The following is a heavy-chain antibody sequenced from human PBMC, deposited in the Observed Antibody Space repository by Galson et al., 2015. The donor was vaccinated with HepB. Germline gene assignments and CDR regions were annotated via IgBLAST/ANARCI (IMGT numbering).Heavy chain of an antibody. V-gene: IGHV4-34*01. J-gene: IGHJ4*02. D-gene: IGHD6-19*01. CDR1: GGSFSGYY. Sequence: SETLSLTCAVYGGSFSGYYWSWIRQPPGKGLEWIGEINHSGSTNYNPSLKSRVTISVDASKNQFSLKLSSVTAADTAVYYCASRRGLVRATNYWGQGTLVTVSS. CDR3: ASRRGLVRATNY. CDR2: INHSGST.